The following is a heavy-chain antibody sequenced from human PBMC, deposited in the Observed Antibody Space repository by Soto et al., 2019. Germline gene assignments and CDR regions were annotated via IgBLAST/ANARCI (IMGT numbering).Heavy chain of an antibody. Sequence: QAHLEQSGAEVKRPGASVKVSRKASGYTFSDFDINWLRQASGQGPEWMGWMNAKSGDTFFAQRFQGKFKMTWDTSLSTAYMEVGSMTSDDTAMYYCARGNPFKYAGFDVWGQGTTVAVSS. CDR2: MNAKSGDT. V-gene: IGHV1-8*01. CDR1: GYTFSDFD. CDR3: ARGNPFKYAGFDV. J-gene: IGHJ6*02. D-gene: IGHD2-2*01.